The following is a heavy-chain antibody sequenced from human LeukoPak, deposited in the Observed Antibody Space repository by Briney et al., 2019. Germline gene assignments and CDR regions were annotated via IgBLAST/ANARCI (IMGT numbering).Heavy chain of an antibody. J-gene: IGHJ4*02. CDR2: ITASGTAM. CDR1: GFTFSSYS. CDR3: ARDQGGVTRIEKYCSGGSCYSGFDY. V-gene: IGHV3-48*02. D-gene: IGHD2-15*01. Sequence: GGSLRLSCAASGFTFSSYSMNWVRQAPGKGLEWVSHITASGTAMFYADSVKGRFTISRDNAKNSLYLQMNSLRDEDTAVYYCARDQGGVTRIEKYCSGGSCYSGFDYWGQGTLVTASS.